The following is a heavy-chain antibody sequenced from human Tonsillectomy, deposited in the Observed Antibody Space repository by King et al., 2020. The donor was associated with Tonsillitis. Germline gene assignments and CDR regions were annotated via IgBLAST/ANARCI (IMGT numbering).Heavy chain of an antibody. CDR1: GFTFDDYA. V-gene: IGHV3-9*01. Sequence: VQLVESGGGLVQPGRSLRLSCAASGFTFDDYAMHLVRQAPGKGLEWVSGISWNSCNLGYAESVKGRLTISRDNAKNSLYLQMDSLRAEDTALYYCAKDIRGATSMGAFDIWGQGTMVTVSS. CDR3: AKDIRGATSMGAFDI. D-gene: IGHD5-18*01. CDR2: ISWNSCNL. J-gene: IGHJ3*02.